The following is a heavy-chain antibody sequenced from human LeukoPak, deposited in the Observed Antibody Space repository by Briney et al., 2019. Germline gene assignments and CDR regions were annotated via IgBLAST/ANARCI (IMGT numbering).Heavy chain of an antibody. D-gene: IGHD4-23*01. CDR2: ISYDGSNK. Sequence: GGSLRLSCAASGFTFSSYGMHWVRQAPGKGLEWVAVISYDGSNKYYADSVKGRFTISRDNSKNTLYLQMNSLRAEDTAVYYCARGRPHGNDYWGQGTLVTVSS. V-gene: IGHV3-30*03. J-gene: IGHJ4*02. CDR3: ARGRPHGNDY. CDR1: GFTFSSYG.